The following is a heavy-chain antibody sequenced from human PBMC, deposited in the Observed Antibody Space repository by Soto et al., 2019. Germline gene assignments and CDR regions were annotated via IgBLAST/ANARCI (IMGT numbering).Heavy chain of an antibody. D-gene: IGHD2-21*02. CDR2: IYFTGAT. V-gene: IGHV4-31*03. CDR3: ASIPRRGYSYGIDY. CDR1: GGSISSGTSY. J-gene: IGHJ4*02. Sequence: QVQLQESGPGLVKPSQTLSLTCNVSGGSISSGTSYWTWIRQHPGEGLGWIGHIYFTGATYSNPSLRSRLTMSVDTSKNQFSLKLTSVTAADTATYYCASIPRRGYSYGIDYWGQGTLVTVSS.